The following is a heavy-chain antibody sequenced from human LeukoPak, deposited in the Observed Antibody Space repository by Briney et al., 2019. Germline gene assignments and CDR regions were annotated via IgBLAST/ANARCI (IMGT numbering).Heavy chain of an antibody. CDR3: ARGSSSWYGVFWFDP. CDR1: GYTFTSYG. Sequence: ASVKVSCKASGYTFTSYGISWVRQAPGQGLEWTGWISAYNGNTNYAQKLQGRVTMTTDTSTSTAYMELRSLRSDDTAVYYCARGSSSWYGVFWFDPWGQGTLVTVSS. V-gene: IGHV1-18*01. J-gene: IGHJ5*02. CDR2: ISAYNGNT. D-gene: IGHD6-13*01.